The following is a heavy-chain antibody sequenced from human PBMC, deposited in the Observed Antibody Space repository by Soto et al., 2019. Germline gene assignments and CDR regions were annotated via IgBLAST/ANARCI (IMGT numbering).Heavy chain of an antibody. D-gene: IGHD2-15*01. CDR3: ARDVKEGYCSGGSCNSGDY. J-gene: IGHJ4*01. CDR2: ILPIFGTA. CDR1: GGTFSSYA. V-gene: IGHV1-69*01. Sequence: QVQLVQSGAEVKKPGSSVKVSCKASGGTFSSYAISWVRQAPGQGLEWMGGILPIFGTAHYAQKFQGRVTITADESTSPAYMELSRLRSEDTAVYYCARDVKEGYCSGGSCNSGDYWGHGTPGTVSA.